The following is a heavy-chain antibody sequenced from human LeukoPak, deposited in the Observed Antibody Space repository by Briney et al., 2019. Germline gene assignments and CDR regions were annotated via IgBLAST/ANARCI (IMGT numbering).Heavy chain of an antibody. D-gene: IGHD3-9*01. CDR3: AKWGDYDVLTGYYVSDY. V-gene: IGHV3-23*01. Sequence: GGSLRLSCAASGFTFSNYAMSWVRQAPGKGLEWVSPITGSGGNTYYADSVKGRFTISRDNSKNTVFLQTNSLRAEDTAVYYCAKWGDYDVLTGYYVSDYWGQGTLVTVSS. CDR2: ITGSGGNT. CDR1: GFTFSNYA. J-gene: IGHJ4*02.